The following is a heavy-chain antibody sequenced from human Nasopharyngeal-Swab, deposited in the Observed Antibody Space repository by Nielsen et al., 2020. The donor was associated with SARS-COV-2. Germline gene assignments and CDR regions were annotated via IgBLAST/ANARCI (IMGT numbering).Heavy chain of an antibody. CDR1: GFTFSSYW. CDR2: IWYDGSNK. D-gene: IGHD4-23*01. J-gene: IGHJ4*02. CDR3: AAAPSGDYGGY. Sequence: GESLKISCAASGFTFSSYWMSWVRQAPGKGLEWVAVIWYDGSNKYYADSVKGRFTISRDNSKNTVYLQMNSLRAEDTAVYYCAAAPSGDYGGYWGQGTLVTVSS. V-gene: IGHV3-33*08.